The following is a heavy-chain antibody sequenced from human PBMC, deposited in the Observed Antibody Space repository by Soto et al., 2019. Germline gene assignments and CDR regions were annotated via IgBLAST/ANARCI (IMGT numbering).Heavy chain of an antibody. J-gene: IGHJ6*02. V-gene: IGHV5-10-1*01. D-gene: IGHD6-13*01. CDR2: IDPSDSYT. Sequence: PGESLKISSKGPGYSFTSYWISWVRQMPGKGLEWMGRIDPSDSYTNYSPSFQGHVTISADKSISTAYLQWSRLKASDTAMYYCARESGSSSWTKRKKEHYYGMDVWGQGTTVTVSS. CDR1: GYSFTSYW. CDR3: ARESGSSSWTKRKKEHYYGMDV.